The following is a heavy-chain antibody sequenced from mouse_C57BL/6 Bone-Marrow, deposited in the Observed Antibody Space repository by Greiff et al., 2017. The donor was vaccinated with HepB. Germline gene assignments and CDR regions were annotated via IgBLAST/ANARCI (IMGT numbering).Heavy chain of an antibody. V-gene: IGHV1-81*01. CDR2: IYPRSGNT. D-gene: IGHD2-4*01. CDR3: ARWSFYYDPAWFAY. J-gene: IGHJ3*01. Sequence: QVQLQQSGAELARPGASVKLSCKASGYTFTSYGISWVKQSTGQGLEWIGEIYPRSGNTYYNEKFKGKATLTADKSSSTAYMELRSLTSEDSAVYFCARWSFYYDPAWFAYWGQGTLVTVSA. CDR1: GYTFTSYG.